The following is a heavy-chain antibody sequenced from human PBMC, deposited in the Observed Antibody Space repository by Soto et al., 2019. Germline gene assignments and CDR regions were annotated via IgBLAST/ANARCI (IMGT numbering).Heavy chain of an antibody. CDR3: AREEGVLDP. V-gene: IGHV3-53*02. Sequence: EVQLVETGGGLIQPGGSLRLSCAASGFTVSSNYMSWVRQAPGKGVEWVSVIYSGGSTYYADSVKGRFTISRDNAKITLYLQMNSPRAEDTAVYYCAREEGVLDPWGQGTLVTVSS. CDR2: IYSGGST. J-gene: IGHJ5*02. CDR1: GFTVSSNY.